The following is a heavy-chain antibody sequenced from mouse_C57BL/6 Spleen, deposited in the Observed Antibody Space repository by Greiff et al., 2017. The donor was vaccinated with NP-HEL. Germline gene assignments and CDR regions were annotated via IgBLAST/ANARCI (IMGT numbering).Heavy chain of an antibody. CDR1: GYTFTEYT. D-gene: IGHD1-1*01. V-gene: IGHV1-62-2*01. CDR2: FYPGSGSI. J-gene: IGHJ2*01. CDR3: AKHYGSSLYYFDY. Sequence: VKLQQSGAELVKPGASVKLSCKASGYTFTEYTIHWVKQRSGQGLEWIGWFYPGSGSINYNEKFKDKATLTANKSSSTVYMELSRLTSDDSAVDFCAKHYGSSLYYFDYWGQGTTLTVSS.